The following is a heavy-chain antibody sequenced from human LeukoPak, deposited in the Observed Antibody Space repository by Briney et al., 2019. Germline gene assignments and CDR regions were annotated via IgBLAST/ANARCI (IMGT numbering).Heavy chain of an antibody. V-gene: IGHV3-48*01. J-gene: IGHJ4*02. Sequence: PGGSLGLSCAASGFTFSSYSMNWVRQAPGKGLEWVSYISSSSSTIYYADSVKGRFTISRDNAKNSLYLQMNSLRAEDTAVYYCARSGYSSGWYGEYYYFDYWGQGTLVSVSS. CDR2: ISSSSSTI. CDR1: GFTFSSYS. D-gene: IGHD6-19*01. CDR3: ARSGYSSGWYGEYYYFDY.